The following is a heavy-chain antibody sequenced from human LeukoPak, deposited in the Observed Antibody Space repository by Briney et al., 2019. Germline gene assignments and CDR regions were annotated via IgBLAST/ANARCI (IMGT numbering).Heavy chain of an antibody. CDR1: GFSISNFG. Sequence: GGSLRLSCAASGFSISNFGMSWVRQAPGKGPEWVSFISGNGGRTDYAESVKGRFTVSRDNSKNTVYLQMNSLRAEDTAVYYCARGGSCYSFDYWGQGTLVTVSS. CDR3: ARGGSCYSFDY. D-gene: IGHD2-15*01. V-gene: IGHV3-23*01. J-gene: IGHJ4*02. CDR2: ISGNGGRT.